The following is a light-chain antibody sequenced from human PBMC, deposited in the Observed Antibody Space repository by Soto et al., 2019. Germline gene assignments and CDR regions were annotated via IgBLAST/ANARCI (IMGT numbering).Light chain of an antibody. V-gene: IGLV2-14*01. CDR2: ASS. CDR1: SSDVGGYNY. J-gene: IGLJ1*01. Sequence: QSALTQPASVSGSPGQSITISCTGTSSDVGGYNYVSWYQHHAGKAPRLMTYASSNRPSGVSHRFSGSRSGNTASLTISGLQAEDEADYYCSSYTSGTTLYVFGTGTKLTVL. CDR3: SSYTSGTTLYV.